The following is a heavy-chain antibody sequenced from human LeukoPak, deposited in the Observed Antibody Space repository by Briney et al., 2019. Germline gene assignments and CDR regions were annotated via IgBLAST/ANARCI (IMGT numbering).Heavy chain of an antibody. CDR1: GFTFSSYS. V-gene: IGHV3-21*01. CDR2: ISSSSSYI. CDR3: AREGETYYYDSSGYYAFDI. J-gene: IGHJ3*02. Sequence: GGSLRLSCAASGFTFSSYSMNWVRQAPGKGLEWVSSISSSSSYIYYADSVKGRFTISRDNAKNSLYLQMNSLRAEDTAVYYCAREGETYYYDSSGYYAFDIWGQGTMVTVSS. D-gene: IGHD3-22*01.